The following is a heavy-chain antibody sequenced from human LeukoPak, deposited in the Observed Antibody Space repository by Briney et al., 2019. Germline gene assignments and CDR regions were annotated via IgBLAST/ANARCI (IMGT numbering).Heavy chain of an antibody. V-gene: IGHV3-30*03. CDR1: GFTFSSYG. CDR2: ISYDGSNK. J-gene: IGHJ3*02. D-gene: IGHD3-9*01. Sequence: GGSLRLSCAASGFTFSSYGMHWVRQAPGKGLEWVAVISYDGSNKYYADSVKGRFTISRDNSENTLYLQMNSLRAEDTAVYYCSSWQTGPDAFDIWGQGTMVTVSS. CDR3: SSWQTGPDAFDI.